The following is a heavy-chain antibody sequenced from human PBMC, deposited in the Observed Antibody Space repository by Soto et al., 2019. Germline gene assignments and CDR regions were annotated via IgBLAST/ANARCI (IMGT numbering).Heavy chain of an antibody. CDR2: IIPMFGTS. CDR1: GGTFSSYS. D-gene: IGHD3-10*01. V-gene: IGHV1-69*14. J-gene: IGHJ4*02. CDR3: STFPLREGVLYYFDH. Sequence: QVQLVQSGAEVKKPGSSVRVSCKASGGTFSSYSISWVRQAPGQGLEWMGGIIPMFGTSNYAQRFQGRLTVSADKSTTTAYMEPRNLRSEDTAVYYCSTFPLREGVLYYFDHWGQGTLVTVSS.